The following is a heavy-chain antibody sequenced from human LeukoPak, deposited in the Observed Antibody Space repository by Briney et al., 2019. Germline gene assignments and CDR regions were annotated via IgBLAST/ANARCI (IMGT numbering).Heavy chain of an antibody. CDR2: INPSGGST. CDR1: GYTFTSYY. D-gene: IGHD3-10*01. V-gene: IGHV1-46*01. CDR3: ASSYGSGSYLNWFDP. J-gene: IGHJ5*02. Sequence: ASVKVSCKASGYTFTSYYMHWVRQAPGQGLEWMGIINPSGGSTTYAQKFQGRVTMTRDTSTTTVYMELSSLRSEDTAVYYCASSYGSGSYLNWFDPWGQGTLVTVSS.